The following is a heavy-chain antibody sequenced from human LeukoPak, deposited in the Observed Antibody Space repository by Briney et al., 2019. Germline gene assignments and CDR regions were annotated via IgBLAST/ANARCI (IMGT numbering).Heavy chain of an antibody. D-gene: IGHD6-13*01. Sequence: GGSLRLSRAASGFSFSSNNMNWVRQAPGKGPEWLAYISGSGSPVSYAHSMKGRFTISRDNAKNLLYLQMISLRDEDTAVYYCARGLGSSWFYRWGQGTLVTVSS. CDR3: ARGLGSSWFYR. CDR1: GFSFSSNN. V-gene: IGHV3-48*02. CDR2: ISGSGSPV. J-gene: IGHJ4*02.